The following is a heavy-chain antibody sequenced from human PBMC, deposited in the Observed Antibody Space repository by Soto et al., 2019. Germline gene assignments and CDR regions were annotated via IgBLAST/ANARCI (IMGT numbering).Heavy chain of an antibody. V-gene: IGHV3-23*01. Sequence: EVQLLESGGGLIQPGGSLRLSCAASGFAFSRSAMAWVRQAPEKGLEWVSSISEGGGTTFYAGSVEGRFTISRDNSKNTLYLQTNGVRADDTAVYYCAKGGYRHAYDWGRGTLVTVSS. D-gene: IGHD4-4*01. J-gene: IGHJ4*02. CDR2: ISEGGGTT. CDR1: GFAFSRSA. CDR3: AKGGYRHAYD.